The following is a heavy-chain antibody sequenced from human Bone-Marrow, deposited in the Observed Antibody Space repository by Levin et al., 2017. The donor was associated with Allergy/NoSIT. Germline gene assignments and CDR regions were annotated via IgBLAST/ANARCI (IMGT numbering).Heavy chain of an antibody. D-gene: IGHD6-13*01. CDR3: ARTSNIGAAGIDY. CDR2: IWYDGSNK. Sequence: PGESLKISCAASGFTFNSYGMHWVRQAPGTGLEWVAVIWYDGSNKYYADSVKGRFTISRDNSKNTLYLQMNSLRAEDTAVYYCARTSNIGAAGIDYWGQGTLVTVSS. J-gene: IGHJ4*02. CDR1: GFTFNSYG. V-gene: IGHV3-33*01.